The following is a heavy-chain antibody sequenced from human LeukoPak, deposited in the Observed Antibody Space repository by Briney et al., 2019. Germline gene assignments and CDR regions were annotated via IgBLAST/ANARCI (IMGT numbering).Heavy chain of an antibody. CDR2: MSGSGDST. CDR3: AKEYFDWSNLIDS. J-gene: IGHJ4*02. V-gene: IGHV3-23*01. Sequence: PGGSLRLSCAASGFTIRSYAMSWVRQAPGKGLEWVSCMSGSGDSTNYADSVKGRFTISRDYSKNTLYLQMNGLRGEDTAVYYCAKEYFDWSNLIDSWGQGTLVTVSS. CDR1: GFTIRSYA. D-gene: IGHD3-9*01.